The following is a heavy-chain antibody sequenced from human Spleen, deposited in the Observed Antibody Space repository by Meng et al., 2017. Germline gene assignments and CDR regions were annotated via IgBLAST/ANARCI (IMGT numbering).Heavy chain of an antibody. D-gene: IGHD3-22*01. CDR2: ISYDGSNK. CDR1: GFTFSSYA. Sequence: GESLKISCAASGFTFSSYAMHWVRQAPGKGLEWVAVISYDGSNKYYADSVKGRFTISRDNAKNSLYLQMDSLRAEDTAVYYCARLIGALDYYDSSGLNWFDPWGQGTLVTVSS. V-gene: IGHV3-30*04. J-gene: IGHJ5*02. CDR3: ARLIGALDYYDSSGLNWFDP.